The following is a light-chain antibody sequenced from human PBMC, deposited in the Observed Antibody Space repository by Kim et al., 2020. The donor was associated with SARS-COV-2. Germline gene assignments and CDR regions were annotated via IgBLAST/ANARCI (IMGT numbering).Light chain of an antibody. CDR1: SIRSYD. Sequence: VALGQTVRITCQGDSIRSYDATWYQQKPGQAAILVIYGKNNRPSGIPDRCSGSSSGNTASLTITGTQAGDEADYYCNSRDSNDNVVFGGGTQLTVL. CDR2: GKN. V-gene: IGLV3-19*01. CDR3: NSRDSNDNVV. J-gene: IGLJ2*01.